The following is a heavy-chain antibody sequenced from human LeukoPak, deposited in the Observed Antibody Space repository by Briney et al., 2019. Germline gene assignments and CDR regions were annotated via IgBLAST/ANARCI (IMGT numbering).Heavy chain of an antibody. CDR1: GFIINNNY. CDR3: VRSSGSDY. V-gene: IGHV3-66*01. CDR2: IYSSGST. J-gene: IGHJ4*02. Sequence: GSLRLSCAASGFIINNNYMTWVRQAPGKGLEWVSIIYSSGSTYYADSVKGRFTISRDNSKNTVYLQMNSLRVEDTAVYYCVRSSGSDYWGQGTLVTVSS. D-gene: IGHD3-22*01.